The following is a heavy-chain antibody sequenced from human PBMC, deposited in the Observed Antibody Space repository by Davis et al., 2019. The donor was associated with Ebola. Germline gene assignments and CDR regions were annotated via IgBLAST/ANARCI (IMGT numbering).Heavy chain of an antibody. CDR2: IYYSGST. CDR3: AGNWAYDFWSGYYNPPLG. CDR1: GGSISSYY. D-gene: IGHD3-3*01. J-gene: IGHJ4*02. Sequence: MPSETLSLTCTVSGGSISSYYWSWIRQPPGKGLEWIGYIYYSGSTNYNPSLKSRVTISVDTSKNQFSLKLSSVTAADTAVYYCAGNWAYDFWSGYYNPPLGWGQGTLVTVSS. V-gene: IGHV4-59*01.